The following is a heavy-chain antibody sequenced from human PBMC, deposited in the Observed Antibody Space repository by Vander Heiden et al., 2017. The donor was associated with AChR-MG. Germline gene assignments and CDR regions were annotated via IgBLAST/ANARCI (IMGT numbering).Heavy chain of an antibody. J-gene: IGHJ4*02. CDR3: AREGALSGYYSYYFDY. V-gene: IGHV3-7*01. D-gene: IGHD3-22*01. CDR1: GFTISSYW. CDR2: IKQDGSEK. Sequence: EVQLVESGGGLVQPGGSLRLPCAASGFTISSYWMSWVRQAPGKGLEWVANIKQDGSEKYYVDSVKGRFTISRDNAKNSLYLQMNSLRAEDTAVYYCAREGALSGYYSYYFDYWGQGTLVTVSS.